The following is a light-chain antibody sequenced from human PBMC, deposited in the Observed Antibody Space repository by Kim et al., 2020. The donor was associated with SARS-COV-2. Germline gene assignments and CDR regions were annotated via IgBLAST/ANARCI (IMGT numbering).Light chain of an antibody. Sequence: ATSKCKSSQRVVSSANNRDSVGWYQEKPGQPPRLLFYWGSVRQSGGPDRFSGSGSGTDVTLTISNLQAEDVAVYSCQKYYTSPLTFGGGTKVDIK. V-gene: IGKV4-1*01. J-gene: IGKJ4*01. CDR1: QRVVSSANNRDS. CDR2: WGS. CDR3: QKYYTSPLT.